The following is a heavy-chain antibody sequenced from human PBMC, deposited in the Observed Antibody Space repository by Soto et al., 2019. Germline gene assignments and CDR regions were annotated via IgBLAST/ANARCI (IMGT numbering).Heavy chain of an antibody. V-gene: IGHV4-30-2*01. Sequence: LSLTCAVSGGSIDSGAFSLSWIRQPPGKGLEWIGYVTHSGTAYSIPSLNGRLTLSVDSSQTQFSLKLTSVTAADSAFYYCARIHWAQSSLDYWGRGILVTVSS. CDR2: VTHSGTA. CDR3: ARIHWAQSSLDY. D-gene: IGHD6-19*01. J-gene: IGHJ4*02. CDR1: GGSIDSGAFS.